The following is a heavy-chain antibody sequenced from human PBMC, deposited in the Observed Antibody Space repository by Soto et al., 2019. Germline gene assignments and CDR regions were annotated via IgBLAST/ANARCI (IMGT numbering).Heavy chain of an antibody. J-gene: IGHJ4*02. Sequence: QLQLQESGSGLVKPSQTLSLTCAVSGGSISSGGYSWSWIRQPPGKGLEWIGYIYHRGSTYYNPSLKSRVTISVDRSKNQFSLKLSSVTAADTAVYYCARARFGSGWRLYFDYWGQGTLVTVSS. CDR2: IYHRGST. CDR3: ARARFGSGWRLYFDY. CDR1: GGSISSGGYS. D-gene: IGHD6-19*01. V-gene: IGHV4-30-2*01.